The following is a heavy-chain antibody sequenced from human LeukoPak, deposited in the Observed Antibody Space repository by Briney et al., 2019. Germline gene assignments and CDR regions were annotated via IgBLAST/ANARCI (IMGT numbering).Heavy chain of an antibody. V-gene: IGHV4-34*01. CDR2: INHSGST. Sequence: PSEILSLTCAVYGGSFSGYYWSWIRQPPGKGLEWIGEINHSGSTNYNPSLKSRVTISVDTSKNQFSLKLSSVTAADTAVYYCARGRRYYDSSGYTNFDYWGQGTLVTVSS. D-gene: IGHD3-22*01. CDR3: ARGRRYYDSSGYTNFDY. J-gene: IGHJ4*02. CDR1: GGSFSGYY.